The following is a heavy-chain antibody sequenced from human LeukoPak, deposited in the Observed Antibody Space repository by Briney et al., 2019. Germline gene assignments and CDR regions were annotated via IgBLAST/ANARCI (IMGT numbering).Heavy chain of an antibody. CDR3: GKTTTGYSSGQKPAWPVDY. Sequence: GGSLRLSCEASGFTFGSYAMYWVRQAPGKGLEWVAGIFGSGGSAHYADSAKGRFAISRDNSKNTVYLQINSLRAEDTAVYYCGKTTTGYSSGQKPAWPVDYWGQGTLVTVSS. CDR1: GFTFGSYA. J-gene: IGHJ4*02. D-gene: IGHD6-19*01. V-gene: IGHV3-23*01. CDR2: IFGSGGSA.